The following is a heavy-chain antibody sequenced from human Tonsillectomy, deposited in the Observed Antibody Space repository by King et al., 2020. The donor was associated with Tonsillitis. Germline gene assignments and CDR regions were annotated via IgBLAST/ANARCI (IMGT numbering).Heavy chain of an antibody. CDR2: IIGGGDST. Sequence: VQLVESGGGLVQPGGSLRLSCAASGFTFSSYAMSWVRQAPGKGLEWVSAIIGGGDSTYYADSVKGRFTISRDNSKNTLFLQMSSLRAEDTAVYYCAKEYPYYYDSSGNFDYWGQGTLVTVSS. V-gene: IGHV3-23*04. CDR3: AKEYPYYYDSSGNFDY. J-gene: IGHJ4*02. D-gene: IGHD3-22*01. CDR1: GFTFSSYA.